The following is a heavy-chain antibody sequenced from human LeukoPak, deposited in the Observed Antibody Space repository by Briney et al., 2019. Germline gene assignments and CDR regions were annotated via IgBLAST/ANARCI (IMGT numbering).Heavy chain of an antibody. J-gene: IGHJ4*02. CDR1: GFTFSDYY. D-gene: IGHD3-22*01. Sequence: GGSLRLSCAASGFTFSDYYMSWIRQAPGKGLEWVSSISSSSSYIYYADSVKGRFTISRDNAKNSLYLQMNSLRAEDTAVYYCASLGQSSGYDYWGQGTLVTVSS. V-gene: IGHV3-11*06. CDR2: ISSSSSYI. CDR3: ASLGQSSGYDY.